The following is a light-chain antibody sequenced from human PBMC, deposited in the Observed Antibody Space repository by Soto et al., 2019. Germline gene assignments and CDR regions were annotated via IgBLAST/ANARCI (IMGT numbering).Light chain of an antibody. V-gene: IGKV1-5*03. CDR3: QQYNSYSWT. J-gene: IGKJ1*01. Sequence: DIQMTQSPSTLSASVGDRVTITCRASQSISSWLAWYQQKPGKTPKLLIYKASSLESGVPSRFSGSGSGTQLPLTISRLQADAFANYSCQQYNSYSWTFGQGTQVEIK. CDR2: KAS. CDR1: QSISSW.